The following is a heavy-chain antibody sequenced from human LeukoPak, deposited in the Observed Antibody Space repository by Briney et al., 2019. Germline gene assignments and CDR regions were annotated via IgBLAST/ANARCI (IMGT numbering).Heavy chain of an antibody. Sequence: GGSLRLSCAASGFTFSSYGMHWVRQAPGKGLEWVAVISYDGSNKYYADSVKGRFTISRDNSKNTLYLQMNSLRAEDTAVYYCAKLYYDFWSGPAYYFDYWGQGTLVTVSS. D-gene: IGHD3-3*01. CDR3: AKLYYDFWSGPAYYFDY. CDR1: GFTFSSYG. CDR2: ISYDGSNK. V-gene: IGHV3-30*18. J-gene: IGHJ4*02.